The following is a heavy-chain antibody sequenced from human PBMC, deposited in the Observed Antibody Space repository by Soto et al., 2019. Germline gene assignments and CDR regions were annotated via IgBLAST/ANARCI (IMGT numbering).Heavy chain of an antibody. CDR3: ARGGDDLQVVAVAGTFPYY. D-gene: IGHD6-19*01. J-gene: IGHJ4*02. CDR1: GFTFSSYA. Sequence: QVQLVESGGGVVQPGRSLRLSCAASGFTFSSYAMHWVRQAPGKGLEWVAVISYDGSNKYYADSVKGRFTISRDNSKNTLYLQMNSLRAEDTAVYYCARGGDDLQVVAVAGTFPYYWGQGTLVTVSS. V-gene: IGHV3-30-3*01. CDR2: ISYDGSNK.